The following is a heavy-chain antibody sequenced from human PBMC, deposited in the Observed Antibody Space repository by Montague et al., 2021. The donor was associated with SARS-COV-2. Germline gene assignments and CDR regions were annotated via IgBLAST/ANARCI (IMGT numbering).Heavy chain of an antibody. V-gene: IGHV4-34*01. Sequence: SETLSPTCAVHGGSFSGYYWNWIRQHPGKGLEWIGEINHGGSTNYNPSLESRVTISADTSKNQFSLMLTSVAAADTAVYYCARLGEGVVPAPILGFGPYYSHFYIDDWGKGTPVTVSS. D-gene: IGHD3-10*01. CDR1: GGSFSGYY. CDR3: ARLGEGVVPAPILGFGPYYSHFYIDD. J-gene: IGHJ6*03. CDR2: INHGGST.